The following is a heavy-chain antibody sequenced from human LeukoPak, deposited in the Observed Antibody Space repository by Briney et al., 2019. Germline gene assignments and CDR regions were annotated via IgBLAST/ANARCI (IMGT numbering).Heavy chain of an antibody. V-gene: IGHV3-23*01. J-gene: IGHJ4*02. CDR2: ISGSGGST. Sequence: GGSLRLACAASGFTFSSYAMSWVRQAPGKGLEWVSAISGSGGSTYYADSVKGRFTISRDNSKNTLYLQMNSLRAEDTAVYYGAKGGELTPYFDYWGQGTLVTVSS. D-gene: IGHD1-26*01. CDR3: AKGGELTPYFDY. CDR1: GFTFSSYA.